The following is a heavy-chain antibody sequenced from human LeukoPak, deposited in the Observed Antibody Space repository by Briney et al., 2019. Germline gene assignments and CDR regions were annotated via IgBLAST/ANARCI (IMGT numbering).Heavy chain of an antibody. CDR1: GGSFSSGSYY. V-gene: IGHV4-61*01. J-gene: IGHJ4*02. CDR2: IYYSGST. D-gene: IGHD1-26*01. Sequence: SETLSLTCTVSGGSFSSGSYYWSWIRQPPGKGLEWIGYIYYSGSTNYNPSLKSRVTISVDTSKNQFSLKLSSVTAADTAVYYCARERGVGATIFDYWGQGTLVTVSS. CDR3: ARERGVGATIFDY.